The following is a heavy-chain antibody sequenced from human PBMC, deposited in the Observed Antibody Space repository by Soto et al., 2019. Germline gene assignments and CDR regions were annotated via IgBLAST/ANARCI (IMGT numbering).Heavy chain of an antibody. CDR2: IRSKANSYAT. J-gene: IGHJ5*02. Sequence: EVQLVESGGGLVQPGGSLKLSCAASGFTFSGSAMHWVRQASGKGLEWVGRIRSKANSYATAYAASVKGRFTISRDDSKNTPYLQMNSLKTEDTAVYYCTRSDNGGIDYDFYPWGQGTLVTVSS. D-gene: IGHD3-3*01. CDR1: GFTFSGSA. V-gene: IGHV3-73*01. CDR3: TRSDNGGIDYDFYP.